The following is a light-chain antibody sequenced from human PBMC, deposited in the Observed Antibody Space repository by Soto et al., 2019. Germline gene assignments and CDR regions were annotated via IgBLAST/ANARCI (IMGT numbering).Light chain of an antibody. Sequence: DIQMTQSPSSLSASVGDRVTITCRASQSIYNYLNWYQQKPGKAPKLLIYAASTLQSGVPSRFSGSGSGTDFTLAISSLQPEDFATYYCQQSYSTITFGQGTRLDIK. CDR2: AAS. J-gene: IGKJ5*01. CDR1: QSIYNY. V-gene: IGKV1-39*01. CDR3: QQSYSTIT.